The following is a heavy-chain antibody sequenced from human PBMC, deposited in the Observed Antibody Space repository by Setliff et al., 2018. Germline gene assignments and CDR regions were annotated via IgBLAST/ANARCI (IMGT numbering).Heavy chain of an antibody. D-gene: IGHD2-8*01. CDR3: SKLVRYCTTTACQGASGAEF. Sequence: ASVKVSCKASGYTFSHSGITWVRQAPGQGLEWMGWISAYTGNTNYAQRFQGRVTMTTDTSTSTAYLELRSLTSDDTAVYYCSKLVRYCTTTACQGASGAEFWGQGTLVTVSS. V-gene: IGHV1-18*01. J-gene: IGHJ4*02. CDR2: ISAYTGNT. CDR1: GYTFSHSG.